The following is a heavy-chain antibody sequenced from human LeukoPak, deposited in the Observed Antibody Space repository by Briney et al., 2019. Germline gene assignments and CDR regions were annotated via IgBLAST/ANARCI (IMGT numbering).Heavy chain of an antibody. J-gene: IGHJ5*02. CDR1: GFTFSSDA. CDR2: ISGSGGST. D-gene: IGHD3-16*02. CDR3: AKGSSFPWFDP. Sequence: EGSLRLACAASGFTFSSDAMSWVRHAPGGGLEWVSAISGSGGSTYYAGSVKGRFTISRDNSKNTLYLQMNSLRAEDTAVYYCAKGSSFPWFDPWGQGTLVTVSS. V-gene: IGHV3-23*01.